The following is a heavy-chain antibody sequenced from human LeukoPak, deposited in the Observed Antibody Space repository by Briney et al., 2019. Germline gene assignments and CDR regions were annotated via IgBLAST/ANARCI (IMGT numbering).Heavy chain of an antibody. CDR3: ARGGVGSSSWYSLYYYYMDV. D-gene: IGHD6-13*01. V-gene: IGHV4-39*07. Sequence: SETLSLTCTVSGGSISSSSYYWGWIRQPPGKGLEWIGSIYYSGSTYYNPSLKSRVTISVDTSKNQFSLKLSSVTAADTAVYYCARGGVGSSSWYSLYYYYMDVWGKGTTVTVSS. CDR1: GGSISSSSYY. J-gene: IGHJ6*03. CDR2: IYYSGST.